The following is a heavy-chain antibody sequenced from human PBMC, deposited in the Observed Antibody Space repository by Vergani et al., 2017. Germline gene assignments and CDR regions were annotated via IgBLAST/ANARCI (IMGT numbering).Heavy chain of an antibody. V-gene: IGHV3-48*01. J-gene: IGHJ4*02. CDR1: GFTFSSYS. Sequence: EVQLVESGGGLVQPGGSLRLSCAASGFTFSSYSMNWVRQAPGKGLEWVSYISSSRSTSSSSTIYYADSVKGRFTISRDNAKNSLYLQMNSLRAEDTAVYYCARDIVIVPTLHPFAFWGQGTLVTVSS. D-gene: IGHD2/OR15-2a*01. CDR2: ISSSRSTSSSSTI. CDR3: ARDIVIVPTLHPFAF.